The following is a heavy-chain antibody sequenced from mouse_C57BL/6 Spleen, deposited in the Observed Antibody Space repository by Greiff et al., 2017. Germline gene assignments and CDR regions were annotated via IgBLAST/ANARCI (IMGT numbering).Heavy chain of an antibody. CDR2: IDPETGGT. D-gene: IGHD1-1*01. CDR3: TNYYGSSRGYFDV. V-gene: IGHV1-15*01. Sequence: QVQLQQSGAELVRPGASVTLSCKASGYTFTDYEMHWVKQTPVHGLEWIGAIDPETGGTAYNQKFKGKAILTADKSSSTAYMELRRLTSEDSAFYYCTNYYGSSRGYFDVWGTGTTVTVSS. J-gene: IGHJ1*03. CDR1: GYTFTDYE.